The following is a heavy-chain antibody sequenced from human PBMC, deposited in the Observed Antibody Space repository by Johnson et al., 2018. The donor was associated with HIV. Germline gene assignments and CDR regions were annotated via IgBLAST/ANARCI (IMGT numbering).Heavy chain of an antibody. D-gene: IGHD2-2*02. Sequence: VQLVESGGGLVQPGGSLRLSCAASGFTVSSNYMSWVRQAPGKGLEWVSVIYGNERTFYADSVRGRFTISGDTSTNTLHLQMHSLTAEDTALYYCAKDMGAYQLLYAFDIWGQGTMVTVSS. CDR1: GFTVSSNY. CDR2: IYGNERT. CDR3: AKDMGAYQLLYAFDI. V-gene: IGHV3-53*01. J-gene: IGHJ3*02.